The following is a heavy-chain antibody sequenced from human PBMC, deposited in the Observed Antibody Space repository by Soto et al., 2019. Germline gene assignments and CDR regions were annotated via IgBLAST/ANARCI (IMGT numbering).Heavy chain of an antibody. Sequence: ASVKVSCKASGYTFTSYGISWVRQAPGQGLEWMGWISAYNGNTNYAQKLQGRVTMTTDTSTSTAYMELRSLRSDDTAVYYCARDRTQGVRFGEFDAFDIWGQGTMVTVSS. CDR3: ARDRTQGVRFGEFDAFDI. CDR1: GYTFTSYG. V-gene: IGHV1-18*01. D-gene: IGHD3-10*01. CDR2: ISAYNGNT. J-gene: IGHJ3*02.